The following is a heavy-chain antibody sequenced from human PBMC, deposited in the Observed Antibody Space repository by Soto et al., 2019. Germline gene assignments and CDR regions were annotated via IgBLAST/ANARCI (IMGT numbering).Heavy chain of an antibody. J-gene: IGHJ6*02. CDR3: AREDGSSWYNYYYGMDV. CDR2: IWYDGSNK. CDR1: GFTFSSYG. V-gene: IGHV3-33*01. D-gene: IGHD6-13*01. Sequence: GGSLRLSCAASGFTFSSYGMHWVRQVPGKGLEWVAVIWYDGSNKYYADSVKGRFTISRDNSKNTLYLQMNSLRAEDTAVYYCAREDGSSWYNYYYGMDVWGQGTTVTVSS.